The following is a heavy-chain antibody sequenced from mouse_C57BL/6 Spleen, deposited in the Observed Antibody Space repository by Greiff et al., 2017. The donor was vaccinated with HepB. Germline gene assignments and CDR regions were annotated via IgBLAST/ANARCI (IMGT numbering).Heavy chain of an antibody. CDR3: ARAFYGNLAWFAY. V-gene: IGHV5-4*03. J-gene: IGHJ3*01. CDR1: GFTFSSYA. CDR2: ISDGGSYT. Sequence: EVKLVESGGGLVKPGGSLKLSCAASGFTFSSYAMSWVRQTPEKRLEWVATISDGGSYTYYPDNVKGRFTISRDNAKNNLYLQMSHLKSEDTAMYYCARAFYGNLAWFAYWGQGTLVTVSA. D-gene: IGHD2-1*01.